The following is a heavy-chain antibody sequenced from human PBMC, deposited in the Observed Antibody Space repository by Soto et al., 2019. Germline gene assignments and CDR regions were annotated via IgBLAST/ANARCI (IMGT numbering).Heavy chain of an antibody. CDR2: VHYSGNT. CDR1: DYSISSGYH. Sequence: ETLSLTCTVSDYSISSGYHWACIRQPPGKGLEWLGSVHYSGNTYYNPSLKSRLTISVDKSKNQFSLNLSSVTAADTAVYYCARQDRVVAEGRWFDPWGQGTLVTVSS. CDR3: ARQDRVVAEGRWFDP. J-gene: IGHJ5*02. V-gene: IGHV4-38-2*02. D-gene: IGHD2-15*01.